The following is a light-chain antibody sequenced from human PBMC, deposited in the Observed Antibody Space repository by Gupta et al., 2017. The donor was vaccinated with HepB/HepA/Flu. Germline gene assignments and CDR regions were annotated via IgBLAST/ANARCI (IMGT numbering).Light chain of an antibody. J-gene: IGKJ2*01. V-gene: IGKV1-39*01. CDR3: QQSDSNPLYT. CDR1: QNISSY. Sequence: DIQMTQSPSSLSASVGDRVTITCRASQNISSYLNWYQQKPGKAPKLLIYAASSWQSGVPSRFSGSGSGTDFTLTISSRQPEDFATYYCQQSDSNPLYTFGQGTKLEIK. CDR2: AAS.